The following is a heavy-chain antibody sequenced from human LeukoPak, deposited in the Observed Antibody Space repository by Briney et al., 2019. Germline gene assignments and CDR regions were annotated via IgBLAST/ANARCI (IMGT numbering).Heavy chain of an antibody. J-gene: IGHJ3*02. CDR3: AREVRSPDDAFDI. Sequence: SVKVSCKASGGTFSSYAISWVRQAPGQGLEWMGRIIPILGIANYAQKFQGRVTITADKSTSTAYMELSSLRSEDTAVYYCAREVRSPDDAFDIWGQGTMVTVSS. CDR1: GGTFSSYA. CDR2: IIPILGIA. D-gene: IGHD3-10*01. V-gene: IGHV1-69*04.